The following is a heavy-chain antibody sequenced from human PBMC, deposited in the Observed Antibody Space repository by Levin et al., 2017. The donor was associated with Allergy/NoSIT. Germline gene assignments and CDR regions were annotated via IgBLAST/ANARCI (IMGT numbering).Heavy chain of an antibody. J-gene: IGHJ4*02. CDR1: GFTFSTYA. D-gene: IGHD1-26*01. Sequence: GESLKISCAASGFTFSTYAMNWVRLAPGKGLEWVSYISGSTTTIFYADSVRGRFTISRDNAKNSLYLQMNSLRAEDTAVNYCARDRAVGATISCDDWGQGTPVTVSS. V-gene: IGHV3-48*04. CDR3: ARDRAVGATISCDD. CDR2: ISGSTTTI.